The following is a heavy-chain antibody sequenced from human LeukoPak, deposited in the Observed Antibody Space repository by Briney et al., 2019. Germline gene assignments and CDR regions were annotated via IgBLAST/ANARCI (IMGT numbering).Heavy chain of an antibody. J-gene: IGHJ4*02. CDR1: GFTFSSYW. Sequence: GGSLRLSCAASGFTFSSYWMSWVRQAPGKGLEWVANIKQDGSEKYYVDSVKSRFTISRDNAKDSLFLQMNSLRDEDTAVYYCARDASHCSSSSCYGPFDYWGQGTLVTVSS. V-gene: IGHV3-7*01. CDR3: ARDASHCSSSSCYGPFDY. CDR2: IKQDGSEK. D-gene: IGHD2-2*01.